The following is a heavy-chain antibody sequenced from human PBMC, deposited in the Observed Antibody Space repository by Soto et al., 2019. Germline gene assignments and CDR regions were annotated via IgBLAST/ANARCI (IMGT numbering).Heavy chain of an antibody. Sequence: QVQLVQSGAEVKKPGSSVKVSCKASEGNFSSYAISWVRQAPEQGLEWMGGIIPIFGTANYAQKFQGRVTITADESTSTAYMELISLRSEDMAVYYCARGRDCYNFFDYWGQGTLVTVSS. J-gene: IGHJ4*02. CDR3: ARGRDCYNFFDY. CDR1: EGNFSSYA. D-gene: IGHD2-21*01. CDR2: IIPIFGTA. V-gene: IGHV1-69*01.